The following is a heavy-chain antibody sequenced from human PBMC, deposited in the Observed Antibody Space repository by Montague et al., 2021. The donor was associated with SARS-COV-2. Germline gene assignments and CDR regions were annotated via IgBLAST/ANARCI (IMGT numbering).Heavy chain of an antibody. J-gene: IGHJ4*02. CDR2: IYPSGGIFDSGRT. V-gene: IGHV4-4*07. CDR1: GGSISGYF. CDR3: ARDSDFSSWHEAEDYFDY. D-gene: IGHD6-13*01. Sequence: SETRSLTCSVSGGSISGYFWSWIRQPAGKGLEWIGRIYPSGGIFDSGRTNYHPSLKGRVTVSIDTSRNQFSLSLNSVTAADTAVYFCARDSDFSSWHEAEDYFDYWGQGILVAVSS.